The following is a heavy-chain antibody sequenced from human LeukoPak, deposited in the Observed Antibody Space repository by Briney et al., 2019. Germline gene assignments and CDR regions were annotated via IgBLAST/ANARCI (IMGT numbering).Heavy chain of an antibody. D-gene: IGHD4-17*01. V-gene: IGHV3-30*04. CDR2: ISYDEGNK. CDR1: GFTFSSYA. Sequence: GGSLRLSCAASGFTFSSYAMHWVRQAPGKGLEWVAVISYDEGNKYYADSVKGRFTISRDNAKNSLYLQMNSLRAEDTAVYYCASGPTVTTTGYYYYMDVWGKGTTVTVSS. J-gene: IGHJ6*03. CDR3: ASGPTVTTTGYYYYMDV.